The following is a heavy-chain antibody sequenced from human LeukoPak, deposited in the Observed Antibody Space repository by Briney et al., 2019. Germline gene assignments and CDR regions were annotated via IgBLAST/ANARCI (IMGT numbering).Heavy chain of an antibody. CDR1: NASISNGDFY. Sequence: SETLSLTCSGANASISNGDFYWTWIRQPPGRGLEWVGYVYRGAASFSNPSIKRRVSISIDPSKNQFSLRLNSVTAADTAAYYSARCTATTPPPWYFDLWGRGALVTVSS. V-gene: IGHV4-30-4*01. J-gene: IGHJ2*01. CDR2: VYRGAAS. D-gene: IGHD4-17*01. CDR3: ARCTATTPPPWYFDL.